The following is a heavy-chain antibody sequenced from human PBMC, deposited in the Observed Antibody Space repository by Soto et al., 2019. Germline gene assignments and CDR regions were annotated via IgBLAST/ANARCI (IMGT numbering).Heavy chain of an antibody. V-gene: IGHV4-59*01. CDR1: GGSISSYY. J-gene: IGHJ4*02. Sequence: PSETLTLTCTVSGGSISSYYWSWIRQPPGKGLEWIGYIYYSGSTNYNPSLKSRVTISGDTSKNQFSLKLSSVTASDTAVYYCARDAAGFKSCDDWGQGTLVTVSS. D-gene: IGHD6-25*01. CDR2: IYYSGST. CDR3: ARDAAGFKSCDD.